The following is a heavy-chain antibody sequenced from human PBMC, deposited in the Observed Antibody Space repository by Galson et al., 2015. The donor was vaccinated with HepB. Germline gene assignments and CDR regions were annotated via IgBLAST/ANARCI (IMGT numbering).Heavy chain of an antibody. Sequence: SVKVSCKASGYTFTGYYMHWVRQAPGQGLEWMGWINPNSGGTNYAQKFQGRVTMTRDTSISTAYMELSRLRSDDTAVYYCARDIGYCTNGVCSARSFGYYMDVWGKGTTVTVSS. CDR3: ARDIGYCTNGVCSARSFGYYMDV. CDR1: GYTFTGYY. J-gene: IGHJ6*03. CDR2: INPNSGGT. V-gene: IGHV1-2*02. D-gene: IGHD2-8*01.